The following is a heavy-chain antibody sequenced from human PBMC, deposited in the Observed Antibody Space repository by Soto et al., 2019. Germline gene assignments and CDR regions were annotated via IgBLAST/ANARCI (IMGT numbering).Heavy chain of an antibody. D-gene: IGHD6-13*01. CDR2: YDPEDGET. Sequence: ASVKVSCKVSGYTLTEVSMHWVRQAPGKGLEWMGGYDPEDGETISAQKFRGRVTMTEDTSTDTAYMELSSLRAEDTAVYYCAKGATAAGPRGPLFDYWGQGTLVTVSS. CDR3: AKGATAAGPRGPLFDY. V-gene: IGHV1-24*01. CDR1: GYTLTEVS. J-gene: IGHJ4*02.